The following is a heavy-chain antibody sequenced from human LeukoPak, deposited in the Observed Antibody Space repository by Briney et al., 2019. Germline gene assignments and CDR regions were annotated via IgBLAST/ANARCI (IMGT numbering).Heavy chain of an antibody. CDR3: ARDRYYDSSGPPFDY. D-gene: IGHD3-22*01. CDR2: INTHNGDT. Sequence: ASMKVSCKASGYTFASFGITWVRQAPGQGLEWMGWINTHNGDTNYAQKLQGRVTMTTDTSTSTAYMELRSLRSDDTAVYYCARDRYYDSSGPPFDYWGQGTLVTVSS. V-gene: IGHV1-18*01. CDR1: GYTFASFG. J-gene: IGHJ4*02.